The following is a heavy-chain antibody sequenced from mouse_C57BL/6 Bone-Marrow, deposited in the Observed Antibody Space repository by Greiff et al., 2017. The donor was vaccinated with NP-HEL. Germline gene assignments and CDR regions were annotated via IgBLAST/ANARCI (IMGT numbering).Heavy chain of an antibody. CDR3: ARQKYFDY. J-gene: IGHJ2*01. CDR1: GYSITSGYY. V-gene: IGHV3-6*01. Sequence: EVKLVESGPGLVKPSQSLSLTCSVTGYSITSGYYWNWIRQFPGNNLEWMGYISYDGSNNYNPSLKNRISITRDTSKNQFFLKLNSVTTEDTATYYCARQKYFDYWGQGTTLTVSS. CDR2: ISYDGSN.